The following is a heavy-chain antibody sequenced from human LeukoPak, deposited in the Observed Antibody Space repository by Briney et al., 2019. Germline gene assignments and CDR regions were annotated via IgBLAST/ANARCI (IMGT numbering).Heavy chain of an antibody. D-gene: IGHD3-22*01. J-gene: IGHJ4*02. CDR3: ARVNYHDSSGSEAYEDY. Sequence: SETLSPTCTVSGYSISSGYYWGWIRQPPGKGLGWIGSIYHSGSTYYNPSLKSRVTISVDTSKNQFSLKLSSVTAADTAVYYCARVNYHDSSGSEAYEDYWGQGTLVAVSS. V-gene: IGHV4-38-2*02. CDR2: IYHSGST. CDR1: GYSISSGYY.